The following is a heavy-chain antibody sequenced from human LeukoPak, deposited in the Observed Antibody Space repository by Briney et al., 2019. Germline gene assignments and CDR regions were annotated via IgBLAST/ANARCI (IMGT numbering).Heavy chain of an antibody. D-gene: IGHD5-24*01. CDR1: NYTFNNFG. V-gene: IGHV1-18*01. CDR2: ISPSNGDT. Sequence: GASVKVSCKASNYTFNNFGLSWVRQAPGQGLEWMGWISPSNGDTTYAQKFQGRVTMTTDASTRTAYLELRSLQSDDTAVYYCARMAPFDWFDPWGQGTPVTASS. J-gene: IGHJ5*02. CDR3: ARMAPFDWFDP.